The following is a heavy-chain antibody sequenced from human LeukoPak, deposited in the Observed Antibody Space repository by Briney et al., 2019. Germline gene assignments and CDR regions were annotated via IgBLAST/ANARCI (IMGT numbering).Heavy chain of an antibody. D-gene: IGHD6-13*01. V-gene: IGHV4-59*08. CDR2: IYYSGST. J-gene: IGHJ4*02. CDR1: GGSISSYY. Sequence: SETLSLTCTVSGGSISSYYWSWIRQPPGKGLEWIGYIYYSGSTNYNPSLKSRVTISVDTSKNQFSLKLSSVTAADTAVYYCARQEGSSWPFDYWGQGTLVTVSS. CDR3: ARQEGSSWPFDY.